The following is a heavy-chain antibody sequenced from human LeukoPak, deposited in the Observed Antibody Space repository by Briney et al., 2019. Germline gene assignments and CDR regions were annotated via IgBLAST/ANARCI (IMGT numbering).Heavy chain of an antibody. J-gene: IGHJ3*02. CDR1: GFTFSNYA. D-gene: IGHD2-21*01. V-gene: IGHV3-23*01. Sequence: GGSLRLSCETSGFTFSNYATSWVRQAPGRGLEWVSGISYGDGGTYYADSVKGRFTISRDNSKNTLSLQMNSLRAEDTAVYYCAKVLSLFFSGFEGAFDIWGQGTMVTVS. CDR2: ISYGDGGT. CDR3: AKVLSLFFSGFEGAFDI.